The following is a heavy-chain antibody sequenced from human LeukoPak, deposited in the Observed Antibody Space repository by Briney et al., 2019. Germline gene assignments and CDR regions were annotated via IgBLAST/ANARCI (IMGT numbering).Heavy chain of an antibody. V-gene: IGHV3-23*01. J-gene: IGHJ5*02. CDR2: IGASGGNT. CDR3: AKTSDAGFDR. CDR1: GFTFRNYV. Sequence: GGSLRLSCAASGFTFRNYVMSWVRQAPGKGPEWVSAIGASGGNTYYADSVKGRFTISRDNSKNTLYLQMSSLRVEDTALYYCAKTSDAGFDRWGEGTLVTVSS.